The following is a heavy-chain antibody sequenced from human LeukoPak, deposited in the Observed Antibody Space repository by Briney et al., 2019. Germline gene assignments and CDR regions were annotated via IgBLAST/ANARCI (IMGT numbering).Heavy chain of an antibody. CDR1: GFTFSSYS. J-gene: IGHJ4*02. CDR2: ISSSSSTI. D-gene: IGHD3-10*01. Sequence: RGSLRLSCAASGFTFSSYSMNWVRKAPGKGLEWVSYISSSSSTIYYADSVKGRFTISRDNAKNSLYLQMNSLRAEDTAVYYCARVDYYYGSGSYFHLFDYWGQGTLVTVSS. CDR3: ARVDYYYGSGSYFHLFDY. V-gene: IGHV3-48*01.